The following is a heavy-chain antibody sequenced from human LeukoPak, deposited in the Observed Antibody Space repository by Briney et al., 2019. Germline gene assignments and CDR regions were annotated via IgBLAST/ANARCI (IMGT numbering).Heavy chain of an antibody. Sequence: AAVKVSCKASGYTFTTYNINWVRQAPVQGLEWMGWISGYNGNTNYAQKLQGRVTMTTDTSTSTAYMELRSLKSDDTAVYYCARDQVVLRYFDWLRNWFDPWGQGTLVTVSS. V-gene: IGHV1-18*01. CDR1: GYTFTTYN. J-gene: IGHJ5*02. CDR3: ARDQVVLRYFDWLRNWFDP. D-gene: IGHD3-9*01. CDR2: ISGYNGNT.